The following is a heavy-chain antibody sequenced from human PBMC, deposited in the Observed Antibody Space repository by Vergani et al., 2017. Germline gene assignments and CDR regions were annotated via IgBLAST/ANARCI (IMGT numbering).Heavy chain of an antibody. V-gene: IGHV4-61*01. Sequence: QVQLQESGPGLVKPSETLSLTCTVSGGSVSSGSYYWSWIRQPPGKGLEWIGNIYYSGSTNDNPSLKSVVTISVDTSKNQLPLMLSSVTAADTAVCCWARDEPYSSWSRGLDDWGQGTRVTVSS. CDR3: ARDEPYSSWSRGLDD. D-gene: IGHD6-6*01. CDR2: IYYSGST. J-gene: IGHJ4*02. CDR1: GGSVSSGSYY.